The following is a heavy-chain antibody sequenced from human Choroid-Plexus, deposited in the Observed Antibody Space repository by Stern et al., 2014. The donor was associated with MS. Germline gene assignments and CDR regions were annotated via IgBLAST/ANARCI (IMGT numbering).Heavy chain of an antibody. Sequence: VQLVQSGGGVVQPGRPLRLSCVASGFTFGSCAMHWVRQAPGKGLEWVAGVSYDGSNEYYSDSVKGRFTISRDNSQNTLYMQMSSLRPYDTAVYYCSKDRQYLTYFFDHWGQGSLVTVSS. V-gene: IGHV3-30*18. CDR3: SKDRQYLTYFFDH. J-gene: IGHJ5*02. CDR2: VSYDGSNE. CDR1: GFTFGSCA. D-gene: IGHD2/OR15-2a*01.